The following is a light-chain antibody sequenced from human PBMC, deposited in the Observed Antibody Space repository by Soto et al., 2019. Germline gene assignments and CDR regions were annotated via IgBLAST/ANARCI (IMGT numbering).Light chain of an antibody. CDR1: QSINSN. CDR2: RAS. J-gene: IGKJ4*01. V-gene: IGKV3-15*01. CDR3: QQYNNWPRAT. Sequence: EIVMTQSPATLSLSPMERATLSCMASQSINSNLAWYQQKPGQAPRLFIFRASSRATGLPARFSASGSGTDFNLTISSLQSEDFAVYYCQQYNNWPRATFGGGTKVDIK.